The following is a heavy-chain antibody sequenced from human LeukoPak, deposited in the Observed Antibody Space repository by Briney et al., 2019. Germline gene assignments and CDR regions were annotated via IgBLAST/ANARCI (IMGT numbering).Heavy chain of an antibody. CDR2: IIPISGTA. Sequence: GASVKVSCKASGGTFSSYAISWVRQAPGQGLEWMGGIIPISGTANYAQKFQGRVMITTDESTSTAYMELSSLRSEDTAVYYCARSGYSYDYFDYWGQGTLVTVSS. V-gene: IGHV1-69*05. D-gene: IGHD5-18*01. J-gene: IGHJ4*02. CDR3: ARSGYSYDYFDY. CDR1: GGTFSSYA.